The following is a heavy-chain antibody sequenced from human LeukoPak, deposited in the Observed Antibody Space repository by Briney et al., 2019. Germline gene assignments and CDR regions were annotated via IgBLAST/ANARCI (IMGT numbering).Heavy chain of an antibody. V-gene: IGHV2-5*02. CDR1: GFSLRTTGVG. J-gene: IGHJ5*02. CDR3: AHLVDYKLLAS. D-gene: IGHD4-11*01. CDR2: IYWDDDK. Sequence: GSGPTLVKPTQTLTLTCTFSGFSLRTTGVGVGWIRQPPGKALEWLGLIYWDDDKRYSPSLKSRLSFTKDTSKKQVVLTMTNVHPVDTATYYCAHLVDYKLLASWGQGTLVTVSS.